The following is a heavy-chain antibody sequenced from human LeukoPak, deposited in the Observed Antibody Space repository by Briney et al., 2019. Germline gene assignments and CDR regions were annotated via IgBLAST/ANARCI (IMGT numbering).Heavy chain of an antibody. J-gene: IGHJ4*02. CDR3: ARDSWDYV. V-gene: IGHV3-53*01. Sequence: GGSLRLSCAASGFTVSNNYMSWVRQVPGKGLEWVSVIYSGGSTFYADSAKGRFTISRDNSKNTLYLQMNSLRAEDTAVYYRARDSWDYVGGQGTLVTVSS. CDR2: IYSGGST. D-gene: IGHD3-16*01. CDR1: GFTVSNNY.